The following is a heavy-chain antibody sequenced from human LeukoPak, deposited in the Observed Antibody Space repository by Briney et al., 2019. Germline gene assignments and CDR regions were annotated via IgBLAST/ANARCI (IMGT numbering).Heavy chain of an antibody. Sequence: GGSLRLSCAASGFSFDLYAMNWVRQAPGKGLEWVAVTSSDLNVKLYADSVKGRFTISRDNSRSTLYLQMNSLRPEDTAIYYCAREGYYGSGSPPSLYFDYWGQGTLVTVSS. CDR3: AREGYYGSGSPPSLYFDY. CDR2: TSSDLNVK. V-gene: IGHV3-30*03. CDR1: GFSFDLYA. D-gene: IGHD3-10*01. J-gene: IGHJ4*02.